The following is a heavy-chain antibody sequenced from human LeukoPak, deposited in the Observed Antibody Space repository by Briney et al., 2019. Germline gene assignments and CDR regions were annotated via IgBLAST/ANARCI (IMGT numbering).Heavy chain of an antibody. J-gene: IGHJ5*02. V-gene: IGHV1-46*01. CDR1: GHTVSSNY. CDR3: ASCDFWSGYCSS. CDR2: FNPGDGST. D-gene: IGHD3-3*01. Sequence: VASVKVSCKAPGHTVSSNYMYWVRQGPGQGLDWMGMFNPGDGSTTYAQKFRGRVTMTRDTSKSTVYLRLSGLRSEDTAVYYCASCDFWSGYCSSWGQGSLVSVSS.